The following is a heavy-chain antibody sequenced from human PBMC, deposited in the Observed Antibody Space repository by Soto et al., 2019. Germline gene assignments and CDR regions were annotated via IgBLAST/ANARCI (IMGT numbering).Heavy chain of an antibody. J-gene: IGHJ6*01. V-gene: IGHV1-18*01. CDR3: AREGEMPYYYYGLDV. D-gene: IGHD3-16*01. CDR2: ISGYNGHT. Sequence: QVQLLQSGAEVRKPGASVTVSCKASGYTFTTYGISWVRQAPGQGLEWMGWISGYNGHTKYAQKFQGRVTMTTDTSTSTVYMDLRSLRSDDTAVYYCAREGEMPYYYYGLDVWGQGTTVTVSS. CDR1: GYTFTTYG.